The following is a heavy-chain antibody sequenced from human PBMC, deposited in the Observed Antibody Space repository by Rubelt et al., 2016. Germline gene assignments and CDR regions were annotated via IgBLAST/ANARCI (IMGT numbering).Heavy chain of an antibody. D-gene: IGHD2-2*01. CDR1: GFTFSSFG. J-gene: IGHJ6*04. CDR2: IWYDGSNK. CDR3: ARDILHVGYCSSTSCNYYYYGMDV. Sequence: QVQLVESGGGVVQPGRSLRLSCAASGFTFSSFGMHWVRQAPGKGLEWVVVIWYDGSNKYYADSVKGRFTISRDNSKNTLYLQMNSLRAEDTAVYYCARDILHVGYCSSTSCNYYYYGMDVWGKGTTVTVSS. V-gene: IGHV3-33*08.